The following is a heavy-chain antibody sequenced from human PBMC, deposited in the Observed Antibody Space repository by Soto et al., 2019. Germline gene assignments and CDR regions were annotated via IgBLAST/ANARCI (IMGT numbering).Heavy chain of an antibody. J-gene: IGHJ4*02. D-gene: IGHD3-10*01. CDR2: IYWDDDK. CDR3: AHRSWFGESPEPFDY. V-gene: IGHV2-5*02. Sequence: QITLKESGPTLVKPTQTVTLTCTFSGFSLTTSGVGVGWIRQPPGKALEWLALIYWDDDKRYCTSLKSRLTITQDASKNQVVLTMTNMDPVDTATYFCAHRSWFGESPEPFDYWGQGTLVTVSS. CDR1: GFSLTTSGVG.